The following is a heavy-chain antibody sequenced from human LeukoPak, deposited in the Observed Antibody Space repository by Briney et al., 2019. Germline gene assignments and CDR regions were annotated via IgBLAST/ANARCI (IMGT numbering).Heavy chain of an antibody. CDR3: ARDGGAAGFDY. D-gene: IGHD6-13*01. J-gene: IGHJ4*02. Sequence: GGSLRLSCAASGFTFSSYDMHWVRQATGKGLEWVSAIGTAGDTYYPGSVKGRFTISRENAKNSLYLQMNSLGAGDTAVYYCARDGGAAGFDYWGQGTLVTVSS. CDR1: GFTFSSYD. CDR2: IGTAGDT. V-gene: IGHV3-13*01.